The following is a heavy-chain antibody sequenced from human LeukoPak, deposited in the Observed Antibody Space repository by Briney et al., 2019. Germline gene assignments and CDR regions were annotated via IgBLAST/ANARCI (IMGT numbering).Heavy chain of an antibody. CDR2: IYSKADGGTT. D-gene: IGHD3-3*01. CDR1: GFTFNHYW. CDR3: TTEWSGGTDY. J-gene: IGHJ4*02. Sequence: PGGSLRLSCAASGFTFNHYWMSWVRQVPGKGLEWVGRIYSKADGGTTDYAAPVKGRFTISRDDSKNTLFLQMNSLKTEDTAVYYCTTEWSGGTDYWGQGTLVTVSS. V-gene: IGHV3-15*01.